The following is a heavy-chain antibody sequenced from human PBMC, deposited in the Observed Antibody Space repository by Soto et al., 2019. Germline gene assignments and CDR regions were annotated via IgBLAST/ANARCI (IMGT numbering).Heavy chain of an antibody. CDR1: RFTFSSYG. J-gene: IGHJ4*02. V-gene: IGHV3-33*01. Sequence: QVQLVESGGGVVQPGRSLRLSCAASRFTFSSYGMHWVRQAPGKGLEWVAVIWYDGSNKYYADSVKGRFTISRDNSKNTLYLQMNSLRAEDTAVYYCARDQGDFWSGPRQYYFDYWGQGTLVTVSS. D-gene: IGHD3-3*01. CDR2: IWYDGSNK. CDR3: ARDQGDFWSGPRQYYFDY.